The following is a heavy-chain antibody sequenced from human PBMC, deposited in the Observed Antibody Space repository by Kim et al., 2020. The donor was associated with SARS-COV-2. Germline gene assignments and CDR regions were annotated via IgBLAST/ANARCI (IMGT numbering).Heavy chain of an antibody. CDR3: ARPSFCADGICPYYDY. V-gene: IGHV1-3*01. J-gene: IGHJ4*02. CDR2: VNAGNGDT. D-gene: IGHD2-8*01. Sequence: ASVKVSCKAYGYTFTNYGVHWVRQAPGQSLEWMGWVNAGNGDTHYSPKFQDRVTISRDTSATTAYMELSSLGSEDTAVYYCARPSFCADGICPYYDYWGQGTLVAVSS. CDR1: GYTFTNYG.